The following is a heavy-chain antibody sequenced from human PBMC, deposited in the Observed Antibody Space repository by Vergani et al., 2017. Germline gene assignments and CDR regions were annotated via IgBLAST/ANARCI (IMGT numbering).Heavy chain of an antibody. J-gene: IGHJ3*02. Sequence: EVQLLESGGGLVQPGGSLRLSCAASGFTFSNYAMSWVRQAPGKGLEWVSAISGSVGTTYYADSVKGRFTISRDNSKNTLSLQMNSLRAEDTAVYYCAKLGNTVTKGDAFDIWGQGTVVTVSS. CDR3: AKLGNTVTKGDAFDI. CDR2: ISGSVGTT. CDR1: GFTFSNYA. D-gene: IGHD4-17*01. V-gene: IGHV3-23*01.